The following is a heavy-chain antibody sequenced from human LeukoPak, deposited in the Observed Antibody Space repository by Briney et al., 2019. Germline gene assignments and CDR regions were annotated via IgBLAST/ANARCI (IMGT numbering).Heavy chain of an antibody. CDR3: ARPAPTIFGVVITHFDY. D-gene: IGHD3-3*01. V-gene: IGHV4-31*03. CDR2: IYYSGST. J-gene: IGHJ4*02. Sequence: SRTLSLTCTVSGGSISSGGFYWSWIRQHPGKGLEWFGYIYYSGSTYYNPSLKSRVTISVDTSKNQLSLKLSSVTAADTAVYYCARPAPTIFGVVITHFDYWGQGTLATVSS. CDR1: GGSISSGGFY.